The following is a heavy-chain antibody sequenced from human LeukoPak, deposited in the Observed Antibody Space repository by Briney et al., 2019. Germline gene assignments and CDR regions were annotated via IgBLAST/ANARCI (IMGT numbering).Heavy chain of an antibody. V-gene: IGHV3-15*07. J-gene: IGHJ3*02. Sequence: GGSLRLSCAASDFTFNKDWMNWVRQAPGKGLEWVGRIKSTVDGGTTDYAAPVKGRFTVSRDDAKKPLYLQINSLKIEDTAVYYWTAGGNVMVADTRAFDIWGQGTMVTVSS. CDR1: DFTFNKDW. CDR2: IKSTVDGGTT. D-gene: IGHD2-15*01. CDR3: TAGGNVMVADTRAFDI.